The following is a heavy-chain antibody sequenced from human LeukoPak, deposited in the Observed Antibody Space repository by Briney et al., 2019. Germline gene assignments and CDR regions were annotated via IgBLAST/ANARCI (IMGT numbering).Heavy chain of an antibody. J-gene: IGHJ3*02. V-gene: IGHV4-39*01. D-gene: IGHD3-3*01. Sequence: PSETLSLTCTVSGGSISSSSYYWGWIRQPPGKGLEWIGSIYYSGSTYYNPSLKSRVTISVGTSKNQFSLKLSSVTAADTAVYYCARPTTAITIFGVVPYETGAFDIWGQGTMVTVSS. CDR1: GGSISSSSYY. CDR3: ARPTTAITIFGVVPYETGAFDI. CDR2: IYYSGST.